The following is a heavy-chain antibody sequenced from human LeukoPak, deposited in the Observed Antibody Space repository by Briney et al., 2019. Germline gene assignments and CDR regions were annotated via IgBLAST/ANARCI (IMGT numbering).Heavy chain of an antibody. J-gene: IGHJ4*02. CDR1: GFTVSSNY. V-gene: IGHV3-23*01. Sequence: GRSLRLSCAASGFTVSSNYMSWVRQAPGKGLEWVSAISGSGGSTYYADSVKGRFTISRDNSKNTLYLQMNSLRAEDTAVYYCANRDSSGPFYYFDYWGQGTLVTVSS. CDR3: ANRDSSGPFYYFDY. CDR2: ISGSGGST. D-gene: IGHD6-19*01.